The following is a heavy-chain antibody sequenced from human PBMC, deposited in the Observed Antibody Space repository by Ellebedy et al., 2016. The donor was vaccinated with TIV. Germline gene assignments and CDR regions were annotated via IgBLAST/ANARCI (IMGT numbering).Heavy chain of an antibody. CDR2: IYYSGST. D-gene: IGHD3-10*01. CDR3: ASIQFETGGITTKEYYFDY. V-gene: IGHV4-59*01. CDR1: GGSISSYY. Sequence: SETLSLTXTVSGGSISSYYWSWIRQPPGKGLEWIGYIYYSGSTNYNPSLKSRVTISVDTSKNQFSLKLSSVTAADTAVYYCASIQFETGGITTKEYYFDYWGQGTLVTVSS. J-gene: IGHJ4*02.